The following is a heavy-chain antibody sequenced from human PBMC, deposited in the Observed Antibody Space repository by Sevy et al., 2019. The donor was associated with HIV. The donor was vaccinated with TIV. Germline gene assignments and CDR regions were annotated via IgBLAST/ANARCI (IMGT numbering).Heavy chain of an antibody. Sequence: GGSLRLSCAASGFTFSSFGLHWVRQAPGKGLEWVASLSYDGIDKYYAGSVKGRFTISRDISKTTLYLQMSSLRPEDTAVYYCVKEILFSGLFQSWGQGALVTVSS. CDR1: GFTFSSFG. D-gene: IGHD3-10*01. CDR3: VKEILFSGLFQS. J-gene: IGHJ4*02. V-gene: IGHV3-30*18. CDR2: LSYDGIDK.